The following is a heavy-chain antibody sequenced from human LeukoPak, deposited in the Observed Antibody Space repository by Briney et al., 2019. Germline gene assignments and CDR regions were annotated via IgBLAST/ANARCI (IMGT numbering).Heavy chain of an antibody. V-gene: IGHV3-21*01. CDR1: GFTFTSYD. Sequence: PGGSLRLSCAASGFTFTSYDMNWVRQAPGKGLEWVSSSSSIRSNIYYADSVKGRFTISRDNAKNSLYLQMNSLRAEDTAVYYCARSILVGAANYYYYGMDVWGQGTTVTVSS. CDR3: ARSILVGAANYYYYGMDV. J-gene: IGHJ6*02. D-gene: IGHD1-26*01. CDR2: SSSIRSNI.